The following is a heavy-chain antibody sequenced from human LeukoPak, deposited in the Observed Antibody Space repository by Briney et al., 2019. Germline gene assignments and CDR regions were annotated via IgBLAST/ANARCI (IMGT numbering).Heavy chain of an antibody. V-gene: IGHV4-39*01. Sequence: SETLSLTCAVYGGSFSGYYWGWIRQSRGKGLEWIGSIYYSGSTYYNPSLKSRVTMSVDTSKNQFSLNLSSVTAADTAVYYCALSLPGYYYYYMDLWGTGTTVTVSS. CDR2: IYYSGST. CDR3: ALSLPGYYYYYMDL. CDR1: GGSFSGYY. D-gene: IGHD2-15*01. J-gene: IGHJ6*03.